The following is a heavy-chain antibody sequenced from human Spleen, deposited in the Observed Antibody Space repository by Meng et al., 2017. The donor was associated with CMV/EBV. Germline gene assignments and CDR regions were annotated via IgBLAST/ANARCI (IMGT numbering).Heavy chain of an antibody. J-gene: IGHJ5*02. Sequence: GSLRLSCSISGGSISTYYWSWLRQSPGKGLEWIGYIYYSGSTNYNPSLESRVAISVDASKNLFSLKLTPVTAADTAVYYCARGFLEGVYGRRCFDPWGQGHLVTVSS. CDR3: ARGFLEGVYGRRCFDP. CDR1: GGSISTYY. D-gene: IGHD3-10*02. V-gene: IGHV4-59*01. CDR2: IYYSGST.